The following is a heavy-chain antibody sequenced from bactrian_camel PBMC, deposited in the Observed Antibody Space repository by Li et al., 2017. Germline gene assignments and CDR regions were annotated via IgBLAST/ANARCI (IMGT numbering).Heavy chain of an antibody. CDR1: GYTFSTCS. CDR2: STASGLS. Sequence: VQLVESGGGSVQAGESLRLSCQGSGYTFSTCSMSWYRQAPGKELEWVSTSTASGLSYYADFVRGRFTVSHDNAKNTVYLQMDSLKPEDTAMYYCVADPMYCSWDAARYKYRGQGTQVTVS. V-gene: IGHV3S40*01. CDR3: VADPMYCSWDAARYKY. J-gene: IGHJ4*01. D-gene: IGHD6*01.